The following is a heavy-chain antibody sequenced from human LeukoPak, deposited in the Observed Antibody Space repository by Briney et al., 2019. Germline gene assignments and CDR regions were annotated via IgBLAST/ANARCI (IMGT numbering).Heavy chain of an antibody. Sequence: GGSLRLSCAASGFTFSNAWMSWVRQAPGKGLEWVGRIKSKTDGGTTDYAAPVKGRFTISRDDSKNTLYLQMNSLKTEDTAVYYCTTALFGYYDILTGYYKSEYYFDYWGQGTLVTVSS. CDR2: IKSKTDGGTT. CDR1: GFTFSNAW. CDR3: TTALFGYYDILTGYYKSEYYFDY. J-gene: IGHJ4*02. V-gene: IGHV3-15*01. D-gene: IGHD3-9*01.